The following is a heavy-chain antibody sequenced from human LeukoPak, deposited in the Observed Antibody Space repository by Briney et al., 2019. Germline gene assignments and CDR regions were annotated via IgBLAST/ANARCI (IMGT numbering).Heavy chain of an antibody. CDR3: AREWKQWQGVFDI. D-gene: IGHD6-19*01. J-gene: IGHJ3*02. V-gene: IGHV4-59*01. CDR2: IDNRGST. CDR1: GRSISMYY. Sequence: PSETLSLTCTVSGRSISMYYSSCLRQPPGKGLEWIGYIDNRGSTNYIPALKSRVTISVDTSSDQLPLNLKSVTAADTAVYCCAREWKQWQGVFDIWGQGTRVIVSS.